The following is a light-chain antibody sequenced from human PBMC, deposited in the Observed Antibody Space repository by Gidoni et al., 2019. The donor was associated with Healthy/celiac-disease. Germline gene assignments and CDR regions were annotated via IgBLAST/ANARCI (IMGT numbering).Light chain of an antibody. Sequence: SYQLTQPPSVSLSPVQTASITCSGDKLGDKYACWYQQKPGQSPVLVIYQDSKRPSGIPERFAGSNAGNTATLTISGTQAMEEDDYYCQAWDSSTDEVVFGGGNKLTVL. CDR3: QAWDSSTDEVV. V-gene: IGLV3-1*01. CDR2: QDS. J-gene: IGLJ2*01. CDR1: KLGDKY.